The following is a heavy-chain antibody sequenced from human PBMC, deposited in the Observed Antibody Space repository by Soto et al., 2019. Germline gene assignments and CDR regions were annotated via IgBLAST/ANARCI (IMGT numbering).Heavy chain of an antibody. V-gene: IGHV3-15*01. Sequence: EVQLVESGGGLVKPGGSLRLSCAPSGFTFSNAWMSWVRQAPGKGLEWVGRIKSKADGATTEYAAPVKGRFTISRDDSKNMLYLQMNSLKIEDTAVYYCTKWVGTMTDWGQGTLVTVSS. CDR1: GFTFSNAW. D-gene: IGHD3-22*01. J-gene: IGHJ4*02. CDR2: IKSKADGATT. CDR3: TKWVGTMTD.